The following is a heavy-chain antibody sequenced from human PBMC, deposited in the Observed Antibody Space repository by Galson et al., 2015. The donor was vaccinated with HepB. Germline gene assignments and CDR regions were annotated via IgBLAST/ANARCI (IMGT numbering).Heavy chain of an antibody. J-gene: IGHJ6*02. Sequence: SLRLSCAASGFTFSSYWMTWVRQAPGKGLEWVANIKVDGSEKNYVDSVKGRFTISRDNAKDSLYLQMNSLRAEDTAVYYCARAVGYCSSPSCYANDLYYYGMDVWGQGTTVTVSS. CDR2: IKVDGSEK. CDR1: GFTFSSYW. V-gene: IGHV3-7*01. D-gene: IGHD2-2*01. CDR3: ARAVGYCSSPSCYANDLYYYGMDV.